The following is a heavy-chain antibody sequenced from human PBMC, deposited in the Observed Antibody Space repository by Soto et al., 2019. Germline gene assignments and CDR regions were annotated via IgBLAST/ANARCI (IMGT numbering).Heavy chain of an antibody. J-gene: IGHJ4*02. CDR1: GYTFSSYG. D-gene: IGHD2-2*01. V-gene: IGHV1-18*01. CDR3: ARACSSTSCQLDD. Sequence: APVKVSCKASGYTFSSYGISWVRQAPGQGLEWMGWISAYNGNTNYAQKLQGRVTMTTDTSTSTAYMELRSLRSDDTAVYYGARACSSTSCQLDDWGQGTLVTVSS. CDR2: ISAYNGNT.